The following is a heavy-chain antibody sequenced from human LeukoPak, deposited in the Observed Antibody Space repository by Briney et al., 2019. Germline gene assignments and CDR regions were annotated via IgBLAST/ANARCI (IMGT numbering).Heavy chain of an antibody. CDR3: ARAIRLTGGLYYFDY. Sequence: GGPLRLSCAASGFTFNTFAMSWVSQAPGKGLEWVAAVSASGGTPYYADSVKGRLTISRDNSKNTLYLQMNSLRPEDTAVFYCARAIRLTGGLYYFDYWGQGTLVTVSS. CDR1: GFTFNTFA. V-gene: IGHV3-23*01. CDR2: VSASGGTP. J-gene: IGHJ4*02. D-gene: IGHD1-20*01.